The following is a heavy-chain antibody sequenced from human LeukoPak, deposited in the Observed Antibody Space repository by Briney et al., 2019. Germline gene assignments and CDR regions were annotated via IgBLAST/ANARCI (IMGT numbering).Heavy chain of an antibody. V-gene: IGHV1-2*02. CDR1: GYTFTSYG. Sequence: ASVKVSCKASGYTFTSYGISWVRQAPGQGLEWMGWINPNSGGTNYAQKFQGRVTMTRDTSISTAYMELSRLRSDDTAVYYCARQPSSSPRWFDPWGQGTLVTVSS. J-gene: IGHJ5*02. D-gene: IGHD2-2*01. CDR2: INPNSGGT. CDR3: ARQPSSSPRWFDP.